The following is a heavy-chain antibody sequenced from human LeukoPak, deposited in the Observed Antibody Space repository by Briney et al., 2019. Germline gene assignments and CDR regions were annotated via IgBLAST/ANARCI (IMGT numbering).Heavy chain of an antibody. J-gene: IGHJ4*02. V-gene: IGHV3-30*02. CDR3: AKDLATKGNCGGDCYSFDY. D-gene: IGHD2-21*01. Sequence: GGSLRLSCAASRFTFSSYGMHWVRQAPGKGLEWVAYIRFDGSNKDYADSVKGRFTISRDNSENTLYLQMNSLRAEDTAVYYCAKDLATKGNCGGDCYSFDYWGQGTLVTVSP. CDR2: IRFDGSNK. CDR1: RFTFSSYG.